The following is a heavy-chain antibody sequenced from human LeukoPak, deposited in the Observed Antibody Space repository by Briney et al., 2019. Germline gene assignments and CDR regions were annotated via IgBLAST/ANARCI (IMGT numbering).Heavy chain of an antibody. Sequence: ASVKVSCKASGYTFTGYYMHWVRQAPGQGLEWMGWINPNSGGTNYAQKFQGRVTMTRDTSISTAYMELCRLRSDDTAVYYCARESRSTNRWFDPWGQGTLVTVSS. V-gene: IGHV1-2*02. CDR1: GYTFTGYY. J-gene: IGHJ5*02. D-gene: IGHD2-8*01. CDR2: INPNSGGT. CDR3: ARESRSTNRWFDP.